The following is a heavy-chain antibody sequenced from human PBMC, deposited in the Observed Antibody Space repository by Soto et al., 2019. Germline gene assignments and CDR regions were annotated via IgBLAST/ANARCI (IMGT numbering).Heavy chain of an antibody. CDR1: GGTFSSYA. J-gene: IGHJ6*02. CDR3: ARERITMVRGVPYGMDV. CDR2: IIPIFGTA. Sequence: QVQLVQSGAEVKKPGSSVKVSCKASGGTFSSYAISWVRQSPGQGLEWMGGIIPIFGTANYAQTFQGRVTITADESTSTAYMELSSLRSEDTAVYYCARERITMVRGVPYGMDVWGQGTTVTVSS. D-gene: IGHD3-10*01. V-gene: IGHV1-69*01.